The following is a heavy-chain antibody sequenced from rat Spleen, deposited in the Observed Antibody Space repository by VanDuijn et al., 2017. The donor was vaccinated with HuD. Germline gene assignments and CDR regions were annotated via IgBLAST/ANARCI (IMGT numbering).Heavy chain of an antibody. CDR2: ISTSGSRT. D-gene: IGHD3-1*01. J-gene: IGHJ2*01. CDR1: GFTFSNYY. V-gene: IGHV5-25*01. CDR3: ARQTPDYFDY. Sequence: EVQLVESGGGLVQPGRSLKLSCAASGFTFSNYYMAWVRQAPKKGLEWVATISTSGSRTYYPDSVKGRFTISRDNAKSSLYLQMNSLKSEDTATYYCARQTPDYFDYWGQGVMVTVSS.